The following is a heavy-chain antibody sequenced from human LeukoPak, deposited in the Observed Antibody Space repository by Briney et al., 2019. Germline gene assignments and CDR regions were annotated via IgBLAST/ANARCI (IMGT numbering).Heavy chain of an antibody. CDR2: ISSSGNTI. V-gene: IGHV3-48*03. D-gene: IGHD2-21*02. CDR3: AREEGTDCGGDCYSGY. J-gene: IGHJ4*02. CDR1: RFTFSSYE. Sequence: GGSLRLSCAASRFTFSSYEMNWVRQTPGKGLEWVSYISSSGNTIFYADSVKGRFTVSRDNAKNSLYLQMNSLRAEDTAVYYCAREEGTDCGGDCYSGYWGQGTLVTVSS.